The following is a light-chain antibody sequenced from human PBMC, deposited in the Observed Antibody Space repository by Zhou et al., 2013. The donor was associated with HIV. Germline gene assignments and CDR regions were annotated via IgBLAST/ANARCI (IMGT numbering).Light chain of an antibody. CDR1: QGISNY. Sequence: DIQMTQSPSAMSASVGDRVTITCRASQGISNYLAWFQQKPGKVPKRLIYAASTLQSGVPSRFSGSGSGTDFTLIISSLQPEDFATYYCTTDVTLTPRSPFGPGTRLEI. V-gene: IGKV1-17*03. CDR2: AAS. CDR3: TTDVTLTPRSP. J-gene: IGKJ5*01.